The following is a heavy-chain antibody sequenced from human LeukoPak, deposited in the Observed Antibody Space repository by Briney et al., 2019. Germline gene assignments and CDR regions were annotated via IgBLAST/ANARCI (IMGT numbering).Heavy chain of an antibody. CDR3: ARGRRYGHDTKDLYFFDY. V-gene: IGHV3-30*04. J-gene: IGHJ4*02. CDR1: GFTFSNYP. D-gene: IGHD3-9*01. CDR2: ISYDGSNK. Sequence: GGSLRLSRAASGFTFSNYPIHWVRQTPGKGLEWVAVISYDGSNKYYADSVRGRFTISRESSKNTLFLQMDSLRAEDAALYYCARGRRYGHDTKDLYFFDYWGQGTLVTVSS.